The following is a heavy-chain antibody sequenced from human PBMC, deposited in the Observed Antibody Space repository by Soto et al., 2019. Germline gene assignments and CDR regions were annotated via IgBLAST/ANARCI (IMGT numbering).Heavy chain of an antibody. CDR1: GFTVSNNY. CDR2: IHSGGST. CDR3: ARHGGEGTFDY. Sequence: EVQLVESGGGLIQPGGSLRLSCVVSGFTVSNNYMNWVRQAPGKGLEWVSVIHSGGSTFHADSVKGRFTISRDNSKNTVYLQMNRLRAEDTAGDYCARHGGEGTFDYWGQGTLVTVSS. J-gene: IGHJ4*02. V-gene: IGHV3-53*01. D-gene: IGHD2-21*01.